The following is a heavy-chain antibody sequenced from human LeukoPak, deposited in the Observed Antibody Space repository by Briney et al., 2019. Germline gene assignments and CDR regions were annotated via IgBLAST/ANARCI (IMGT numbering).Heavy chain of an antibody. CDR1: GYTFTTYD. CDR2: MNPHSGNA. Sequence: ASVKVSCKASGYTFTTYDINWVRQAAGQGLEGMGWMNPHSGNAGYAQKFQGRVTMTRDTSISTAYMELTSLRSEDTAVYYCARIPHRVPHNWFDPWGQGTLVTVFS. J-gene: IGHJ5*02. V-gene: IGHV1-8*02. D-gene: IGHD2-2*01. CDR3: ARIPHRVPHNWFDP.